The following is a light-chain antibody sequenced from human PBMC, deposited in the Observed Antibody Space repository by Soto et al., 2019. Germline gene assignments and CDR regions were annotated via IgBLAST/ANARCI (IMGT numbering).Light chain of an antibody. J-gene: IGKJ5*01. V-gene: IGKV3-15*01. Sequence: EVVMTQSPATLSLSPVERATLSCRASQSVSSNLAWYQQKPGQAPRLLIYDASTRATGIPARFSGSGSGTEFTLTISSLQSEDFAVYYCQHYHNWPITFGQGTRLEI. CDR3: QHYHNWPIT. CDR2: DAS. CDR1: QSVSSN.